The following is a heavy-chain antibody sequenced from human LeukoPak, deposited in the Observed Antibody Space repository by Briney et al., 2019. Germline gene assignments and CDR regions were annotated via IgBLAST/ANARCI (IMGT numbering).Heavy chain of an antibody. CDR1: GLTFSTYA. V-gene: IGHV3-23*01. CDR3: AKQVSGYCSTTSCYGGHYYYAMDV. Sequence: GGSLRLSCTASGLTFSTYALSWVRQTPGKGLEWLSVISATGSTTYYADSVRGRFTISRDNSKNTLYLQMNSLGAEDTAVYYCAKQVSGYCSTTSCYGGHYYYAMDVWGQGTTVTVSS. CDR2: ISATGSTT. D-gene: IGHD2-2*01. J-gene: IGHJ6*02.